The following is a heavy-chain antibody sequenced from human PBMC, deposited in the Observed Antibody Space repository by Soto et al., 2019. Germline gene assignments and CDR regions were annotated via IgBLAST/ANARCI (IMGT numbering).Heavy chain of an antibody. CDR1: GFTFSSYG. CDR2: IWYDGSDK. D-gene: IGHD5-12*01. J-gene: IGHJ4*02. V-gene: IGHV3-33*01. CDR3: ARGDGYNHELRFEY. Sequence: QAQLVESGGGVVQPGRSLRLSCAASGFTFSSYGMHWVRRAPGKGLEWVALIWYDGSDKYYVDSVKGRFTISRDNSKNTLYLQMDSLRAEDTAVYYCARGDGYNHELRFEYWGQGTLVTVSS.